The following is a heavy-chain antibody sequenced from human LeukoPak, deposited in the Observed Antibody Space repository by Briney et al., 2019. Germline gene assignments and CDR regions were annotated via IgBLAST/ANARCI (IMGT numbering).Heavy chain of an antibody. CDR1: GFTFSIYW. J-gene: IGHJ4*02. Sequence: PGRSLRLSCAASGFTFSIYWMSWVRQAPGKGLEWVANIKQDGSEKYYVDSVKGRFTISRDNAKNSLYLQMDSLRAEDTAVYYCARDMDFDYWGQGTLVTVSS. CDR3: ARDMDFDY. D-gene: IGHD3-10*01. V-gene: IGHV3-7*01. CDR2: IKQDGSEK.